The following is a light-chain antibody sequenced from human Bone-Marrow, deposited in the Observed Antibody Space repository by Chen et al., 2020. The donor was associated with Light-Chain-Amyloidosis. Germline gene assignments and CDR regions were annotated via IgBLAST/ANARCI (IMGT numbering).Light chain of an antibody. CDR3: QVWDRSSDRPA. V-gene: IGLV3-21*02. J-gene: IGLJ3*02. CDR1: NIGSTS. Sequence: SYVLTQPSSVSVAPGQTATIACGGNNIGSTSVHWYQQTQGQAPLLVVYDDSDRPSGIPERLSGSNSGNTATLTISRVEAGDEADYYCQVWDRSSDRPAFGGGTKLTVL. CDR2: DDS.